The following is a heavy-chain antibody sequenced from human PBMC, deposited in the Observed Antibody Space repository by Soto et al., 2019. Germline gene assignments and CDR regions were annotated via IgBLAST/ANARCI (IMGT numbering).Heavy chain of an antibody. CDR3: ARAVRGGYGNWFDP. J-gene: IGHJ5*02. Sequence: QVQLQQWGAGLLKPSETLSLTCAVYGGSFSGYYWSWIRQPPGKGLEWIGEINHSGSTNYNPALKSRVTISVDTSKNQFALKRSSVTAADTAVYYCARAVRGGYGNWFDPWGQGTLVTVSS. CDR2: INHSGST. CDR1: GGSFSGYY. V-gene: IGHV4-34*01. D-gene: IGHD5-12*01.